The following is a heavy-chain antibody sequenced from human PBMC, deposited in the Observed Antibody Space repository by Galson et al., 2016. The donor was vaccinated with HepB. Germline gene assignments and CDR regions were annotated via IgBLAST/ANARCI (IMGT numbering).Heavy chain of an antibody. V-gene: IGHV3-53*01. J-gene: IGHJ5*02. CDR1: GFTVTTNY. Sequence: SLRLSCAASGFTVTTNYMSWVRQAPGKGLEWVSFIYSGGTTYYADSVKGRFTISRDSSTNTLCLQMNSLRAEDTAVYYCARVPGFSWGQGTLVTVSS. D-gene: IGHD5-12*01. CDR3: ARVPGFS. CDR2: IYSGGTT.